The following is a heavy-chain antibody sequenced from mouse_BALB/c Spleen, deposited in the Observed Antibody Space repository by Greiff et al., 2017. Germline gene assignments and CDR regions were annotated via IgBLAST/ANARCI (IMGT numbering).Heavy chain of an antibody. D-gene: IGHD2-3*01. CDR2: IWAGGST. CDR1: GFSLTSYG. J-gene: IGHJ4*01. Sequence: VMLVESGPGLVAPSQSLSITCTVSGFSLTSYGVHWVRQPPGKGLEWLGVIWAGGSTNYNSSLMSRLSISKDNSKSQVFLKMNRLQTDDTAIYYCAREGIYDGYYDAMDYWGQGTSVTVSS. V-gene: IGHV2-9*02. CDR3: AREGIYDGYYDAMDY.